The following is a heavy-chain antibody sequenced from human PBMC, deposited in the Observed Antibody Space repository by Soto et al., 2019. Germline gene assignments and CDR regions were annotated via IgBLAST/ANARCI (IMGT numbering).Heavy chain of an antibody. CDR2: MYYTGNT. V-gene: IGHV4-59*01. CDR1: GGSITSYY. CDR3: ARGYCSTNSCHNWFDF. Sequence: SETVSLTCTVSGGSITSYYWSWIRQPPGKGLEWIGYMYYTGNTNYNPSLKSRVTISVDTSKNQFSLKLSSVTAADTAVYYCARGYCSTNSCHNWFDFWGQGTLVTVSS. J-gene: IGHJ5*01. D-gene: IGHD2-2*01.